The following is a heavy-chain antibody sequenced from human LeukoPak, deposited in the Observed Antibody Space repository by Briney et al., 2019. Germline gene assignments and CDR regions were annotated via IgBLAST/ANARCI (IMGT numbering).Heavy chain of an antibody. CDR3: AKGSIGYYYDSSGYYNY. J-gene: IGHJ4*02. V-gene: IGHV3-23*01. CDR2: ISGSGGST. CDR1: GFTFSSYG. D-gene: IGHD3-22*01. Sequence: GGSLRLSCAASGFTFSSYGMSWVRQAPGKGLEWVSAISGSGGSTYYADSVKGRFTISRDNSKNTLYLQMNSLRAEDTAVYYCAKGSIGYYYDSSGYYNYWGQGTLVTVSS.